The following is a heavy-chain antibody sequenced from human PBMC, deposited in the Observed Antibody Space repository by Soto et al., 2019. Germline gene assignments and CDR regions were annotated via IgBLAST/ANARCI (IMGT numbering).Heavy chain of an antibody. CDR1: GFTFSSYW. J-gene: IGHJ6*02. V-gene: IGHV3-74*01. D-gene: IGHD2-15*01. CDR3: ARDLLRGCSGGSCYYYYGMDV. CDR2: INSDGSST. Sequence: EVQLVESGGGLVQPGGSLRLSCAASGFTFSSYWMHWVRQAPGQGLVWVSRINSDGSSTSYADSVKGRFTISRDNAKNTLYLQMNSLRAEDTAVYYCARDLLRGCSGGSCYYYYGMDVWGQGTTVTVSS.